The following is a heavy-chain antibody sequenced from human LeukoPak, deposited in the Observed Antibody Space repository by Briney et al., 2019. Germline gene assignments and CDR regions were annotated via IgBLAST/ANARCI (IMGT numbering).Heavy chain of an antibody. Sequence: SGGSLRLSCVASGFTFSNCWVSWVRQAPGKGLEWVANIKQDGSEKYYVDYVQGRFTISRDTAKNSLYLQMNSLRAEDTAVYYCASTGYGSGSQPYYYYYMDVWGKGTTVTISS. J-gene: IGHJ6*03. CDR2: IKQDGSEK. V-gene: IGHV3-7*01. CDR1: GFTFSNCW. D-gene: IGHD3-10*01. CDR3: ASTGYGSGSQPYYYYYMDV.